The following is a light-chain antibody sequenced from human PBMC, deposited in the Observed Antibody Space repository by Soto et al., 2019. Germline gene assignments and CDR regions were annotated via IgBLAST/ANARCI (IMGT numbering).Light chain of an antibody. V-gene: IGLV2-11*01. CDR1: SSDVGYYNY. CDR3: CSQVGTNPVI. CDR2: DVN. J-gene: IGLJ2*01. Sequence: QSVLTQPRSVSGSPGQSVTISCTGTSSDVGYYNYVSWYQQHPGKAPNLMIFDVNRRPSGVPDRFSGSKSGNTASLTISGLQAEDEADYYCCSQVGTNPVIFGGGTKVTVL.